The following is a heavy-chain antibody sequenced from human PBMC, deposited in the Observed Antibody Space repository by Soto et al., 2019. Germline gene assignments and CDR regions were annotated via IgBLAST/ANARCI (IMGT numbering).Heavy chain of an antibody. CDR1: GDSVSSNSAA. J-gene: IGHJ6*03. D-gene: IGHD1-7*01. CDR2: TYYRSRWYN. Sequence: SQTLSLTCAISGDSVSSNSAAWNWIRQSPSGGLEWLGRTYYRSRWYNDYAVSVRSRITINPDTSKNQNSLHLNSMTPEDTTMYYCAGTTSLQWYYMDVWGKGTTVTVSS. CDR3: AGTTSLQWYYMDV. V-gene: IGHV6-1*01.